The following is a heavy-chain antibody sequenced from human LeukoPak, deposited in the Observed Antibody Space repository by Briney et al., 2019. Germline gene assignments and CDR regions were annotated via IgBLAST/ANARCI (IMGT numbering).Heavy chain of an antibody. D-gene: IGHD3-3*01. CDR3: ARFIAGEDFWGGYYQPLDYYYGMDV. Sequence: ASVKVFCKASGGTFSSYAISWVRQAPGQGLEWMGGIIPIFGTANYAQKFQGRVTITADESTSTAYMELSSLRSEDTAVYYCARFIAGEDFWGGYYQPLDYYYGMDVWGQGTTVTVSS. J-gene: IGHJ6*02. V-gene: IGHV1-69*13. CDR1: GGTFSSYA. CDR2: IIPIFGTA.